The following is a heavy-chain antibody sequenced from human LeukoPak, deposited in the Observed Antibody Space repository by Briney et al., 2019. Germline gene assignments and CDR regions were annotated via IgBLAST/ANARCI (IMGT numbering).Heavy chain of an antibody. CDR3: ARGTFLDY. V-gene: IGHV3-33*01. J-gene: IGHJ4*02. D-gene: IGHD2-2*01. Sequence: PGGSLRLSCAASGFTFSSYGMHWVRQAPGKGLEWVAVIWYDGSNKYYADSVRGRFTISRDNSKNTLYLQMNSLGAEDTAVYYYARGTFLDYWGQGTLVTVSS. CDR1: GFTFSSYG. CDR2: IWYDGSNK.